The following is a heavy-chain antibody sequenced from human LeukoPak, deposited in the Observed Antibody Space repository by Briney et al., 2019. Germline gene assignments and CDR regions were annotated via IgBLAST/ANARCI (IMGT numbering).Heavy chain of an antibody. CDR3: ARSGYGAFDI. CDR1: GDSISSNTFY. D-gene: IGHD2-15*01. J-gene: IGHJ3*02. Sequence: SETLSLTCTVSGDSISSNTFYWGWIRQSPGKGLEWIGSIYYSGSTYYNPSLKSRVSMSLDTSKNQFSLKLSSVTAADTAVYYCARSGYGAFDIWGQGTMVTVSS. CDR2: IYYSGST. V-gene: IGHV4-39*07.